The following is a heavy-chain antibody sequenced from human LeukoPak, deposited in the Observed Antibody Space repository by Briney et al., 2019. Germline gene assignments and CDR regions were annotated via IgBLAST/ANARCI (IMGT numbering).Heavy chain of an antibody. V-gene: IGHV3-23*01. CDR1: GFTFSSYA. CDR3: AKEWRYSSSWYQYYFDY. D-gene: IGHD6-13*01. J-gene: IGHJ4*02. Sequence: RGSLRLSCAASGFTFSSYAMSWVRQAPGKGLEWVSAISGSGGSTYYADSVKGRFTISRDNSKNTLYLQMNSLRAEDAAVYYCAKEWRYSSSWYQYYFDYWGQGTLVTVSS. CDR2: ISGSGGST.